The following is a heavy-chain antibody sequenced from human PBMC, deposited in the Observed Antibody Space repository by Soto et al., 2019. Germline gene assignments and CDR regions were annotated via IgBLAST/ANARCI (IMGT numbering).Heavy chain of an antibody. CDR2: IYSGGST. D-gene: IGHD3-22*01. Sequence: GGSLRLSCAASGFTVSSNYRSWVRQAPGKGLEWVSVIYSGGSTYYADSVKGRFTISRDNSKNTLYLQMNSLRAEDTAVYYCARKGTYDSSGYSYGSHFDYWGQGTLVTVSS. V-gene: IGHV3-66*01. J-gene: IGHJ4*02. CDR1: GFTVSSNY. CDR3: ARKGTYDSSGYSYGSHFDY.